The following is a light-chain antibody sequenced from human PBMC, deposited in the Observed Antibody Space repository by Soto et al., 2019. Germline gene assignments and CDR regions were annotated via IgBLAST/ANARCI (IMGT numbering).Light chain of an antibody. V-gene: IGLV2-14*01. CDR2: EVT. CDR3: CSYTTSSTRV. J-gene: IGLJ1*01. Sequence: QSALTQPASVSGSPGQSIAISCTGSSSDVGFYKYVSWYQQHPGKVPKLIIYEVTNRPSGVSNRFSGSKSGNTASLTISGLKAEDEADYYCCSYTTSSTRVFGFGTKLTVL. CDR1: SSDVGFYKY.